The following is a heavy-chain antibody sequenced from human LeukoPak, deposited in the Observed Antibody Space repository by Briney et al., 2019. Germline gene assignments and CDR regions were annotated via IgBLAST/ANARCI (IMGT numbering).Heavy chain of an antibody. CDR3: ARRIVATRNYYHYYMDV. V-gene: IGHV3-20*04. CDR1: GFTFDDYG. D-gene: IGHD5-12*01. CDR2: INWNGGST. J-gene: IGHJ6*03. Sequence: PGGSLRLSCAASGFTFDDYGMSWVRQAPGKGLEWVSGINWNGGSTGYADSVKGRFTISRDNAKNSLYLQMNSLRAEDTALYYCARRIVATRNYYHYYMDVWGKGTTVTVSS.